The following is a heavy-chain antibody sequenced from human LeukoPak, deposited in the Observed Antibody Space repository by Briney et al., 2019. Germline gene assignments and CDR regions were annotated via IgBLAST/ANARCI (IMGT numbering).Heavy chain of an antibody. CDR1: GYTFTGCY. V-gene: IGHV1-2*02. CDR2: INPNSGGT. CDR3: ASLYGSGSYSHYDY. J-gene: IGHJ4*02. D-gene: IGHD3-10*01. Sequence: SVKVSCKASGYTFTGCYMHWVRQAPGQGLEWMGWINPNSGGTNYAQKFQGRVTMTRDTSISTAYMELSRLRSDDTAVYYCASLYGSGSYSHYDYWGQGTLVTVSS.